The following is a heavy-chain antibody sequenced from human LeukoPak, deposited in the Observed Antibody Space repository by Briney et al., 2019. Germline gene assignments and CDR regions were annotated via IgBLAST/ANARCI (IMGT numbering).Heavy chain of an antibody. D-gene: IGHD4-17*01. Sequence: TSYAQKFRGRVTMTRDTSTSTVYMELSSLRYEDTAVYYCARDSYDDYYFDYWGQGTLVTVSS. CDR2: T. J-gene: IGHJ4*02. CDR3: ARDSYDDYYFDY. V-gene: IGHV1-46*01.